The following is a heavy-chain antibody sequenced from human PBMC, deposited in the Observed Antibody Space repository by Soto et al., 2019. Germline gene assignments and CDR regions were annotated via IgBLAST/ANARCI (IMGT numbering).Heavy chain of an antibody. CDR2: IYYSGST. J-gene: IGHJ6*02. CDR3: ARLGIPYYYYGMDV. CDR1: GGSISSSSYY. V-gene: IGHV4-39*01. Sequence: SETLSLTCTVSGGSISSSSYYWGWIRQPPGKGLEWIGSIYYSGSTYYNPSLKSRVTISVDTSKNQFSLKLSSVTAADTAVYYCARLGIPYYYYGMDVWGQGTTVTVSS.